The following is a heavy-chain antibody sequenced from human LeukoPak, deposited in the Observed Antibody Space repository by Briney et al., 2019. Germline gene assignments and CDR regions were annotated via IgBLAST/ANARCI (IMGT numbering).Heavy chain of an antibody. J-gene: IGHJ4*02. CDR3: ATGGGSGRYGFPFDC. CDR2: MKQDGREK. Sequence: GGSLRLSCAASGFSFSRAWMSWVRQAPGKGLEWVANMKQDGREKYYVDSVKGRFTVSRDNAKNSLYLQMNSLRAEDTAVYYCATGGGSGRYGFPFDCWGQGTLVTVSS. D-gene: IGHD6-19*01. V-gene: IGHV3-7*01. CDR1: GFSFSRAW.